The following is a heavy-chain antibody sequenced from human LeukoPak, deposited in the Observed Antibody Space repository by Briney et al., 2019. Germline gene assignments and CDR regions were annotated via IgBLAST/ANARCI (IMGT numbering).Heavy chain of an antibody. CDR3: ARDGDWFGEYYFDY. D-gene: IGHD3-10*01. V-gene: IGHV3-74*01. J-gene: IGHJ4*02. Sequence: GGSLRLSCAASGFIFSSYWMHWVRHAPGKGLAWVSRINTDGSSTSYADSVKGRFTISRDNAKNTLYLQMNSLRAEDTAVYYCARDGDWFGEYYFDYWGQGTLVTVSS. CDR2: INTDGSST. CDR1: GFIFSSYW.